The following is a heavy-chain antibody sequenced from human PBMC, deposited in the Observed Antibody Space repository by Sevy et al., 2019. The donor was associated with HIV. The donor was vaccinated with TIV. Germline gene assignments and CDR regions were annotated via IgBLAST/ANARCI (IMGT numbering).Heavy chain of an antibody. D-gene: IGHD1-1*01. CDR2: ISPNTGNT. J-gene: IGHJ3*01. Sequence: ASVKVSCRTSGYTFPDYGISWVRQAPGQGLEWMGWISPNTGNTEYPQKFQGRLTVTTDTSTTTAYMELRSLGSDDTAIYYCARERTTWTDALDVWGQGTMVTVSS. CDR1: GYTFPDYG. CDR3: ARERTTWTDALDV. V-gene: IGHV1-18*04.